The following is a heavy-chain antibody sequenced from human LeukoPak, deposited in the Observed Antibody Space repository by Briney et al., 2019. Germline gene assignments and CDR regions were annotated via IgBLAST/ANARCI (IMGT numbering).Heavy chain of an antibody. CDR1: GFTFSTYS. D-gene: IGHD1-1*01. CDR2: IRSSGTTT. J-gene: IGHJ4*02. CDR3: TRDYNWNPDY. V-gene: IGHV3-48*01. Sequence: PGGSLRLSCAASGFTFSTYSMNWVRQAPGKGLEWVSYIRSSGTTTYYADSVEGRFTISRDNGKNSLYLQMNSLRAEDTGVNYCTRDYNWNPDYWGQGTLVTVSS.